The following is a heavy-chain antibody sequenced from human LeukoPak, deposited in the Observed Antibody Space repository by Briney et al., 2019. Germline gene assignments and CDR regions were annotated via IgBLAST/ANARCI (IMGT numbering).Heavy chain of an antibody. CDR2: ISYNGDTI. V-gene: IGHV3-11*04. CDR1: GFTFSDHY. CDR3: AREVRASFDP. Sequence: KPGGSLRLSCAASGFTFSDHYMSWIRQAPGKGLEWVSYISYNGDTIKYADSVKGRLTISRDNAKNSLYLQMNSLRVEDTAVYYCAREVRASFDPWGQGTLVTVSS. J-gene: IGHJ5*02.